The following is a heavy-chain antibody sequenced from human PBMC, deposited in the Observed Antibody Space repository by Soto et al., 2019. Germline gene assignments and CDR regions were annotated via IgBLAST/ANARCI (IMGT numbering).Heavy chain of an antibody. Sequence: QVQLVESGGGVVQPGRSLRLCCAASGFTFSSYAMPWVRQAPGKGLEWVAVISYDGSNKYYADSVKGRFTISRDNSKNTLYLQMNSLRAEDTAVYYCARDPYSYGLGMDVWGQGTTVTVSS. CDR3: ARDPYSYGLGMDV. J-gene: IGHJ6*02. D-gene: IGHD5-18*01. CDR1: GFTFSSYA. CDR2: ISYDGSNK. V-gene: IGHV3-30-3*01.